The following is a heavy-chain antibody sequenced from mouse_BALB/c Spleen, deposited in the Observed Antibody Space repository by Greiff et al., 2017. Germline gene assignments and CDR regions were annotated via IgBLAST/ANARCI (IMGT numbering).Heavy chain of an antibody. CDR3: ARELLLRPVMDY. Sequence: EVQGVESGPGLVKPSQSLSLTCTVTGYSITSDYAWNWIRQFPGNKLEWMGYISYSGSTSYNPSLKSRISITRDTSKNQFFLQLNSVTTEDTATYYCARELLLRPVMDYWGQGTSVTVSS. V-gene: IGHV3-2*02. CDR1: GYSITSDYA. J-gene: IGHJ4*01. D-gene: IGHD1-1*01. CDR2: ISYSGST.